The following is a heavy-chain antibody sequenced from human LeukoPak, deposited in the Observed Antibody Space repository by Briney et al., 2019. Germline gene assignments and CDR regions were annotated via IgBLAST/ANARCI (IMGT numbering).Heavy chain of an antibody. CDR2: IYYSGST. CDR1: GGSISSYY. D-gene: IGHD1-26*01. Sequence: SETLSLTCTVSGGSISSYYWSWIRQPPGKGLEWIGYIYYSGSTNYNPSLKSRVTISVDTSKNQFSLKLSSVTAADTAVYYCARGRIVGATMSYFDYWGQGTLVTVSS. V-gene: IGHV4-59*01. CDR3: ARGRIVGATMSYFDY. J-gene: IGHJ4*02.